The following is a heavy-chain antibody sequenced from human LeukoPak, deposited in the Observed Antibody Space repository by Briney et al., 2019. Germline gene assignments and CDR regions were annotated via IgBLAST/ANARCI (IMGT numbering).Heavy chain of an antibody. D-gene: IGHD1-26*01. CDR2: IYYSGSA. V-gene: IGHV4-31*03. CDR1: GGSISSGGYY. J-gene: IGHJ4*02. CDR3: ARGSIVGATYFDY. Sequence: SETLSLTCTVSGGSISSGGYYWSWIRQHPGKGLEWIGYIYYSGSAYYNPSLKSRVTISVDTSKNQFSLKLSSVTAADTAAYYCARGSIVGATYFDYWGQGTLVTVSS.